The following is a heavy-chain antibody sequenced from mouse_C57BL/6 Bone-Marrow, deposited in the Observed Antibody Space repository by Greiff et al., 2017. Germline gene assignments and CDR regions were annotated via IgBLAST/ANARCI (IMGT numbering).Heavy chain of an antibody. CDR2: IDPENGDT. Sequence: VQLQQSGAELVRPGASVKLSCTASGFNIKDDYMHWVKQRPEQGLEWIGWIDPENGDTEYASKFQGKATITADTSSNTAYLQLSSLTSEDTAVYYCTALAIYYGNYYYAMDYWGQGTSVTVSS. CDR1: GFNIKDDY. J-gene: IGHJ4*01. V-gene: IGHV14-4*01. D-gene: IGHD2-1*01. CDR3: TALAIYYGNYYYAMDY.